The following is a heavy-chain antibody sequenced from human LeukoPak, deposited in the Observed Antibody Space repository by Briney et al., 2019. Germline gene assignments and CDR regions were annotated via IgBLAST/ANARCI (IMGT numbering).Heavy chain of an antibody. D-gene: IGHD3-22*01. J-gene: IGHJ3*02. V-gene: IGHV6-1*01. CDR3: ARDPGRLGYDSSGYPFDAFDI. CDR1: GDSVSSNSAA. Sequence: SQTLSLTCAISGDSVSSNSAAWNWIRQSPSRGLEGLGMTYYRYKWYNDYAVSVKSRVTINPDTSKNQFSLQLNSVTPEDTAVYYCARDPGRLGYDSSGYPFDAFDIWGQGTMVTVSS. CDR2: TYYRYKWYN.